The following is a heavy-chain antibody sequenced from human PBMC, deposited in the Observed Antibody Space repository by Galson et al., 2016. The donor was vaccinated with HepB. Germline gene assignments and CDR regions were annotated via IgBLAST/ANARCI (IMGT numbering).Heavy chain of an antibody. J-gene: IGHJ5*02. CDR2: IYSSAST. CDR3: ARGLKDNWIDT. V-gene: IGHV4-31*03. Sequence: TLSLTCTVSRGSLSSGVYFSSWIRQYPEKGLEWIGYIYSSASTYYNPSPQSRVVISLDTSKNQFSLSLSSVTAADTAVYYCARGLKDNWIDTWGQGTLVTISS. D-gene: IGHD2-21*02. CDR1: RGSLSSGVYF.